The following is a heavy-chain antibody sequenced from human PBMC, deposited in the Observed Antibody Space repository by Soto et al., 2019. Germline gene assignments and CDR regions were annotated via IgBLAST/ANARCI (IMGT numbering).Heavy chain of an antibody. J-gene: IGHJ4*02. CDR1: GSTFTGHY. V-gene: IGHV1-2*02. CDR3: GRGRSGQIVVFY. D-gene: IGHD1-26*01. CDR2: IGAESGAN. Sequence: ASVKVSCKASGSTFTGHYIHWVRQGPEQWAEWMGEIGAESGANSYAQKFRGRVTMTRDMSITTVYMELNNLRPDGTAVYYCGRGRSGQIVVFYWGQGTPVTVSS.